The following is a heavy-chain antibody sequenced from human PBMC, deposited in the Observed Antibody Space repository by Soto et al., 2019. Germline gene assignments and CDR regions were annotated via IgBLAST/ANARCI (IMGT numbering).Heavy chain of an antibody. CDR3: ARGGTPAPYDILTGYYSPPNWWFDP. V-gene: IGHV1-2*04. CDR1: GYTFTGYY. CDR2: INPNSGGM. Sequence: GASVKVSCKASGYTFTGYYTHWVRQAPGQGLEWMGWINPNSGGMNYAQKFQGWVTMTRDTSISTAYMELSRLRSDDTAVYYCARGGTPAPYDILTGYYSPPNWWFDPWGQGTLVTVSS. D-gene: IGHD3-9*01. J-gene: IGHJ5*02.